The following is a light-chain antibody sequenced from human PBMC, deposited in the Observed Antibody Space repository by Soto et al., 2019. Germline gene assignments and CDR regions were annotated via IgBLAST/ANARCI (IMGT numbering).Light chain of an antibody. V-gene: IGKV3-20*01. CDR2: GAS. J-gene: IGKJ4*01. Sequence: EIVLTQFPGALSLSPGERVTISCRASQTVSNTYLAWYQQKSGQAPKFLIYGASNRATGIPDRFSGSGSGTDITLTISRLETEDFAVYYCQQYGALPPTFGGGTKVEIK. CDR3: QQYGALPPT. CDR1: QTVSNTY.